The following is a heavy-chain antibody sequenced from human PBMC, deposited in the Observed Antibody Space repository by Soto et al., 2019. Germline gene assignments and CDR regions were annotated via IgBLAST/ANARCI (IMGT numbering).Heavy chain of an antibody. V-gene: IGHV3-74*01. D-gene: IGHD1-26*01. J-gene: IGHJ4*02. CDR2: IDTDGSTT. CDR1: GFSFSDYW. Sequence: EVQLVESGGGLVQPGGSLRLSCAASGFSFSDYWMHWVRQAPGKGLVWVSCIDTDGSTTTYADSVKGRFTISRDNDKNTLYLQMDSLRAEDTALYYCSRGGGFSGNYLGGQGTLVTVSS. CDR3: SRGGGFSGNYL.